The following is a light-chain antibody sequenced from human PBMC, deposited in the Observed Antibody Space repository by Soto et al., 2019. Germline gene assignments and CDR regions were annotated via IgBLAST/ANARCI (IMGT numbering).Light chain of an antibody. CDR2: QVT. CDR3: LSYTSSGTVV. J-gene: IGLJ2*01. CDR1: SSDVGDYNY. V-gene: IGLV2-14*01. Sequence: QSALTQPASVSGSPGQSLTISCTGTSSDVGDYNYVSWYQQHPGKPPKLVIYQVTNRPSGVSNRFSGSKSGSTASLTISGRQAEDEADYYCLSYTSSGTVVFGGGTKLTVL.